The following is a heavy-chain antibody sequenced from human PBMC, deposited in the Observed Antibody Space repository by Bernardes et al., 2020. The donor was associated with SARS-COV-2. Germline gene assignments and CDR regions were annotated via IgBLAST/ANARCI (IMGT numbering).Heavy chain of an antibody. CDR1: GFTLSANG. V-gene: IGHV3-48*01. J-gene: IGHJ6*02. Sequence: GGSLRLSCTASGFTLSANGLTWVRQAPGKGLEWISYIGSSSTSKYYADSVKGRFTISRDNAENTVYLQMNSLRAEDTAVYYCARVGLGIAVAGTRYYYYGMDVWGQGTTVTVSS. CDR3: ARVGLGIAVAGTRYYYYGMDV. D-gene: IGHD6-19*01. CDR2: IGSSSTSK.